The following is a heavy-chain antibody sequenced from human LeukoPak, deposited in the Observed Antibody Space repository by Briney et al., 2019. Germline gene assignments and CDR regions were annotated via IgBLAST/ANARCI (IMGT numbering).Heavy chain of an antibody. CDR2: IYYSGST. J-gene: IGHJ4*02. CDR3: ATIRSMKSGYGGGY. V-gene: IGHV4-59*08. D-gene: IGHD5-12*01. CDR1: GGSISSYY. Sequence: PSETLSLTCTVSGGSISSYYWSWIRQPPGKGLEWIGYIYYSGSTNYNPSLKSRVTISVDTSKNQFSLKLSSVTAADTAVYYCATIRSMKSGYGGGYWGQGTLVTVSS.